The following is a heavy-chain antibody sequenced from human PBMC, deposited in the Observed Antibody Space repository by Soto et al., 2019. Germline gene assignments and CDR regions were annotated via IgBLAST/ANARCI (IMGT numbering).Heavy chain of an antibody. CDR1: GGSISCRTNY. V-gene: IGHV4-39*02. Sequence: SETLSLTCTVSGGSISCRTNYWGWIRQPPGQGLEWIGTIHYSGNIYYNPSLKSRVTISVDTSKDHFSLKLSSVTAADTAVYYCARAFLTGESSYGPRCYFDSWGQGTLVTVSS. CDR3: ARAFLTGESSYGPRCYFDS. D-gene: IGHD5-18*01. J-gene: IGHJ4*02. CDR2: IHYSGNI.